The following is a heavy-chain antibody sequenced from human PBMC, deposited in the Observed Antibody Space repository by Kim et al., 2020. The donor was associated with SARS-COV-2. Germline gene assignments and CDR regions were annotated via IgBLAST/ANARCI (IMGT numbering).Heavy chain of an antibody. Sequence: SETLSLTCAVYGGSFSGYYWSWIRQPPGKGLEWIGEINHSGSTNYNPSLKSRVTISVDTSKNQFSLKLSSVTAADTAVYYCAREAALPSRTNWFDPWGQGTLVTVSS. CDR2: INHSGST. J-gene: IGHJ5*02. D-gene: IGHD3-3*02. CDR1: GGSFSGYY. CDR3: AREAALPSRTNWFDP. V-gene: IGHV4-34*01.